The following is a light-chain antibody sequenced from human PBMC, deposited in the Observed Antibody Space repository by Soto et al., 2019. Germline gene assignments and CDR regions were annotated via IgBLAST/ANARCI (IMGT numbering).Light chain of an antibody. CDR1: SSDVGLYNY. V-gene: IGLV2-14*01. Sequence: QSALTQPASVSGSPGQSITISCTGTSSDVGLYNYVSWYQHHPGKAPKLMIYDVSDRPSGVSNRFSGSKSCNTASLTISGLQAEDEGDYYCSSYAGSNNLVFGGGTKLTVL. J-gene: IGLJ2*01. CDR3: SSYAGSNNLV. CDR2: DVS.